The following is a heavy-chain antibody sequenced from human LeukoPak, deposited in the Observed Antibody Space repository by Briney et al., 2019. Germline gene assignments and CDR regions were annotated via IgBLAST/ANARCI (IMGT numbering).Heavy chain of an antibody. V-gene: IGHV3-21*01. CDR2: ISSSSSYI. CDR3: ARRGTSWPDAFDI. J-gene: IGHJ3*02. CDR1: GFTFSSYS. Sequence: PGGSLRLSCAASGFTFSSYSMNWVRQAPGKGLEWVSSISSSSSYIYYADSVKGRFTISRDNAKNSLYLQMNSLRAEDTAVYYCARRGTSWPDAFDIWGQGTMVTVSS. D-gene: IGHD2-2*01.